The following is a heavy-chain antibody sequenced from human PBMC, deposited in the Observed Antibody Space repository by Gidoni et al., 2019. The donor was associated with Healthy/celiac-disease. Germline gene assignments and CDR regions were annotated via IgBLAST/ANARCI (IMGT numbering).Heavy chain of an antibody. CDR1: GFSLSTSGMC. V-gene: IGHV2-70*15. J-gene: IGHJ4*02. CDR3: GWIRLMVREVILVD. CDR2: IDGDDDK. D-gene: IGHD3-10*01. Sequence: QVTLRESGPALVKPTQTLTLTCPFSGFSLSTSGMCVSWIRQPPGKALEWLARIDGDDDKYYSTSLKTRLSIPKNTSKNRTVLTKTNIGPVGIATSDCGWIRLMVREVILVDLGQAALVTVSS.